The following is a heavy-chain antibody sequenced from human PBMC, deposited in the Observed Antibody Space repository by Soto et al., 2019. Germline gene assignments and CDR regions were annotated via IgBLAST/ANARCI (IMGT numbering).Heavy chain of an antibody. CDR3: AIGNYYDSSAAFDI. CDR1: GYSISSYY. Sequence: PSETLALTCTVSGYSISSYYWSWIRKPPGKGLEWIGYIYYSGSTNYNPSLKSRVTISVDTSKNQFSLKLSSVTAADTAVYYCAIGNYYDSSAAFDIWGQGTMVTVSS. J-gene: IGHJ3*02. V-gene: IGHV4-59*01. D-gene: IGHD3-22*01. CDR2: IYYSGST.